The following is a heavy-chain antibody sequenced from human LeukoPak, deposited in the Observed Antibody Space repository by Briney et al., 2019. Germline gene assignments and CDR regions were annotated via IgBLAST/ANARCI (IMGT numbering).Heavy chain of an antibody. CDR3: ATGGAVRGRFEN. CDR1: GFTFGSST. CDR2: MKEDGTEI. J-gene: IGHJ4*02. D-gene: IGHD2-15*01. Sequence: GGSLRLSCVVSGFTFGSSTMTWVRKVPGKGLEWVAKMKEDGTEIHYVDSVKGRFTISRDNAKNSLYLEMNSLRVEDTAVYYCATGGAVRGRFENWGQGTLVTVSS. V-gene: IGHV3-7*01.